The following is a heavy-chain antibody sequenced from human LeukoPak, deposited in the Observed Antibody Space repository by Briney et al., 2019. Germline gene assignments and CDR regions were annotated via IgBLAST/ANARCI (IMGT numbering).Heavy chain of an antibody. CDR1: GVSINSY. D-gene: IGHD3-10*01. CDR2: ISGSGTI. V-gene: IGHV4-4*07. CDR3: ARDSGTTGEAKFDP. J-gene: IGHJ5*02. Sequence: PSETLSLTCTVSGVSINSYWSWIRQPAGKGLEWIGRISGSGTITYNPALQSRLSISIDTSKNQFSLKLMSVTAADTAVYYCARDSGTTGEAKFDPWGQGTLVTVSS.